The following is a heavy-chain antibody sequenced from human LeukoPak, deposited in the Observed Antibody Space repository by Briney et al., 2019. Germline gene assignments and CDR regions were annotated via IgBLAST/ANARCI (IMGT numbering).Heavy chain of an antibody. CDR1: GFTFSSYS. V-gene: IGHV3-21*01. CDR3: ARDLKFWSSYSTRGFDY. Sequence: GGSLRLSCAASGFTFSSYSMTWVRQAPGKGLEWVSSITGSSTYIDYADSVKGRFTISRDNAKNSLYLQMNSLRAEDTAVYYCARDLKFWSSYSTRGFDYWGQGTLVTVSS. CDR2: ITGSSTYI. D-gene: IGHD3-3*01. J-gene: IGHJ4*02.